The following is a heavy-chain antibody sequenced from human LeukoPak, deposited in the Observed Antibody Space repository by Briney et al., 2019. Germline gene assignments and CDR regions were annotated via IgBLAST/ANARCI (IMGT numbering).Heavy chain of an antibody. V-gene: IGHV4-59*01. J-gene: IGHJ3*02. CDR1: GGSISSYY. D-gene: IGHD6-19*01. CDR3: ASWAGYSSGWYVPGAFDI. CDR2: IYYSGST. Sequence: SETLSLTCTVSGGSISSYYWSWIRQPPGKGLEWIGYIYYSGSTNYNPSLKSRVTISVDTSKNQFSPKLSSVTAADTAVYYCASWAGYSSGWYVPGAFDIWGQGTMVTVSS.